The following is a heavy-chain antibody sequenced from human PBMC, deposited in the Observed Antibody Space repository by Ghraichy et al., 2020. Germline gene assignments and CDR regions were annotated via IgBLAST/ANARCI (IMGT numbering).Heavy chain of an antibody. CDR1: GFTFSTYA. D-gene: IGHD7-27*01. CDR3: AKDGTGTNWGDFDY. J-gene: IGHJ4*02. V-gene: IGHV3-23*01. CDR2: ISGGGGNT. Sequence: LTCAASGFTFSTYAMSWVRQAPGKGLEWVSAISGGGGNTYYADSVKGRFTISRDNSKNTLYLQMNSLRAEDTAIYYCAKDGTGTNWGDFDYWGQGTLVTVSS.